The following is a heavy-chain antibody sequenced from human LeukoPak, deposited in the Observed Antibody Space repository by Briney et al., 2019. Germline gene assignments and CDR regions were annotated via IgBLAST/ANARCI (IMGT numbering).Heavy chain of an antibody. Sequence: PGGSLRLSCAASGFTFSSYTMTWARQTPGKGLEWVAGISGNGATTDYVDSVKGRFTISRDNSKNTVYLQMHSLRPEDTAVYYCAKIIAVTESYWYGMDVWGQGTTVTVSS. CDR1: GFTFSSYT. CDR2: ISGNGATT. J-gene: IGHJ6*01. V-gene: IGHV3-23*01. D-gene: IGHD4-17*01. CDR3: AKIIAVTESYWYGMDV.